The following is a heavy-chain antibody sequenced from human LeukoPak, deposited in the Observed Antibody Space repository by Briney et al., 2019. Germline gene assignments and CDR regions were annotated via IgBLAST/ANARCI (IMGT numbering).Heavy chain of an antibody. CDR3: ARDRSYYYDSSGYLRGFDP. CDR2: IYYSGST. V-gene: IGHV4-39*07. J-gene: IGHJ5*02. D-gene: IGHD3-22*01. Sequence: SETLSLTRTVSGGSISSSSYYWGWIRQPPGKGLEWIGSIYYSGSTYYNPSLKSRVTISVDTSKNQFSLKLSSVTAADTAVYYCARDRSYYYDSSGYLRGFDPWGQGTLVTVSS. CDR1: GGSISSSSYY.